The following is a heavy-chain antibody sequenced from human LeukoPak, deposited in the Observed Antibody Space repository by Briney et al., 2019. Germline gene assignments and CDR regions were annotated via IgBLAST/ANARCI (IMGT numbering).Heavy chain of an antibody. CDR3: ASNYYDSSGYYYTDY. D-gene: IGHD3-22*01. V-gene: IGHV6-1*01. CDR1: GDSDSSNSAA. Sequence: SQTLSLTCAISGDSDSSNSAAWNWIRQSPSRGVEWLGSTYYRSKWFNDYAVSVKGRITINPDTSKNQFSLQLNSVTPEDTAVYYCASNYYDSSGYYYTDYWGQGTLVTVSS. J-gene: IGHJ4*02. CDR2: TYYRSKWFN.